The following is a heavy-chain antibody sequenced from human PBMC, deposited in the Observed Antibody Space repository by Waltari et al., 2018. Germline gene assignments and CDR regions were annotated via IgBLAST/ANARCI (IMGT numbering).Heavy chain of an antibody. V-gene: IGHV4-34*01. D-gene: IGHD3-3*01. CDR1: GASFSAYY. J-gene: IGHJ5*02. Sequence: QVQLPQWGAGLLKPSETLSLTCSVSGASFSAYYWGWVRHVPGKGLEWIGQIRHPGNTNYNPSLQSRVAISIDTSRNQFSLRVFSVTAADTGLYFCTRGGNYDFWSHSPFVDPWGQGTQVTVSS. CDR2: IRHPGNT. CDR3: TRGGNYDFWSHSPFVDP.